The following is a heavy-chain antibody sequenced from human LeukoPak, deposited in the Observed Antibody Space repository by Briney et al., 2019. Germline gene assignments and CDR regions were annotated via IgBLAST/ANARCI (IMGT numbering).Heavy chain of an antibody. V-gene: IGHV4-59*01. Sequence: SEALSLTCTVSGGSISSYYWSWIRQPPGKGLEWIGYIYYSGSTNYNPPLKSRVTISVDTSKNQFSLKLSSVTAADTAVYYCARDGTQDSSGEGWFDPWGQGTLVTVSS. CDR1: GGSISSYY. CDR2: IYYSGST. CDR3: ARDGTQDSSGEGWFDP. J-gene: IGHJ5*02. D-gene: IGHD6-19*01.